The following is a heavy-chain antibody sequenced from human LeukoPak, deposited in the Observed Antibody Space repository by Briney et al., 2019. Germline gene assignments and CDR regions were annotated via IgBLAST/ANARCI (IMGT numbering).Heavy chain of an antibody. D-gene: IGHD2-21*02. V-gene: IGHV4-4*07. Sequence: SETLSLTCTVSGCSISSYYWSWIRQPAGKGLEWIGRIYTSGSTNYNPSLKSRVTMSVDTSKNQFSLKLSSVTAADTAVYYCARHLYCGGDCYREFDYWGQGTLVTVSS. J-gene: IGHJ4*02. CDR1: GCSISSYY. CDR3: ARHLYCGGDCYREFDY. CDR2: IYTSGST.